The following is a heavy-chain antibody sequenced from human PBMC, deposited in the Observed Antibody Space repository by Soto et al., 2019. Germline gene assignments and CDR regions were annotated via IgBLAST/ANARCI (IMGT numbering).Heavy chain of an antibody. D-gene: IGHD1-1*01. V-gene: IGHV4-34*01. CDR3: ARGSGIVALPGELEDVNYDF. J-gene: IGHJ4*02. Sequence: QVQLQQWGAGLVKPSETLSLSCAVYGQAFSGHSWAWSRQPPGKGLEWLGESSESGSTYYNPSLNSRVTISTDTSKHQCSLKLNSVTAADTAAYFCARGSGIVALPGELEDVNYDFWGQGTLVNVSS. CDR2: SSESGST. CDR1: GQAFSGHS.